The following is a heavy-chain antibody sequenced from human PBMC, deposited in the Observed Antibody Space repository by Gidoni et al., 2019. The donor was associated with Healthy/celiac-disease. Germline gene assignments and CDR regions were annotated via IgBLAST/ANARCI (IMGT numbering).Heavy chain of an antibody. Sequence: QVQLVESGGGLVKPGGSLRLSCAASGFTFSDYYMSWIRQAPGKGLEWVSYISSSSSYTNYADSVKGRFTISRDNAKNSLYLQMNSLRAEDTAVYYCARLESSSPPRYMDVWGKGTTVTVSS. CDR2: ISSSSSYT. J-gene: IGHJ6*03. V-gene: IGHV3-11*06. CDR3: ARLESSSPPRYMDV. D-gene: IGHD6-6*01. CDR1: GFTFSDYY.